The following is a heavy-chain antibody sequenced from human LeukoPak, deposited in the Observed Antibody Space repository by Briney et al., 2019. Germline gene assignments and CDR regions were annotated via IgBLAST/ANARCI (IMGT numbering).Heavy chain of an antibody. V-gene: IGHV1-69*10. Sequence: SVKVSCKASGGTFSSYAISWVRQAPGQGLEWMGGIIPIFGIANYAQKFQGRVTIAADKSTSTAYMELSSLRSEDTAVYYCARGDYSNYYYYYMDVWGKGTTVTVSS. D-gene: IGHD4-11*01. CDR2: IIPIFGIA. J-gene: IGHJ6*03. CDR1: GGTFSSYA. CDR3: ARGDYSNYYYYYMDV.